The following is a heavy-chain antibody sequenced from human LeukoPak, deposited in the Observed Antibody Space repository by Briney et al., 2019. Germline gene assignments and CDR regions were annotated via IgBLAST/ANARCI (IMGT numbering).Heavy chain of an antibody. CDR1: GGSFSGYY. V-gene: IGHV4-34*01. Sequence: PSETLSLTCAVYGGSFSGYYWSWIRQPPGKGLEWIGEINHSGSTNYNPSLKSRVTISVDTSKNQFSLTLSSVTAADTAVYYCAQNTKVAAAGTLDYWGQGTLVTVSS. J-gene: IGHJ4*02. CDR3: AQNTKVAAAGTLDY. CDR2: INHSGST. D-gene: IGHD6-13*01.